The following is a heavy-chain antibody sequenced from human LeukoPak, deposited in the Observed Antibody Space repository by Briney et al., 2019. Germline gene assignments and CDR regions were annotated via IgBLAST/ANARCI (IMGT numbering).Heavy chain of an antibody. J-gene: IGHJ4*02. Sequence: SETLSLTCTVSGGSISTYYGNWIRQAPGKGLEWIGYIYYSGSTNYNPSLKSRVTMSVDTSKNQFSLKLSSVTAADTAVYYCARAGGFFSPFGYWGQGTLVTVSS. V-gene: IGHV4-59*12. CDR1: GGSISTYY. CDR2: IYYSGST. CDR3: ARAGGFFSPFGY. D-gene: IGHD3-3*01.